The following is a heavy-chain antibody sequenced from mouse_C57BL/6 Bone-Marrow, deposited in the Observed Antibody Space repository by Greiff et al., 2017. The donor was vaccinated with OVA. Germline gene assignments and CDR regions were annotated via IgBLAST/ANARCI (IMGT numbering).Heavy chain of an antibody. D-gene: IGHD1-1*01. J-gene: IGHJ2*01. CDR2: IYPGSGNT. CDR3: ARGEYYGSTLDY. CDR1: GYTFTDYY. Sequence: QVQLQQSGAELVRPGASVKLSCKASGYTFTDYYINWVKQRPGQGLEWIARIYPGSGNTYYNEKFKGKATLTAEKSSSTAYMQLSSLTSEDSAVYFCARGEYYGSTLDYWGQGTTLTVSS. V-gene: IGHV1-76*01.